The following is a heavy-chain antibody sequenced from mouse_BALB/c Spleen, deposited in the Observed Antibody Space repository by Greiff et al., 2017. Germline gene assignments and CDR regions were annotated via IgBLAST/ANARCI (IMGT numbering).Heavy chain of an antibody. CDR3: ARKGDYDPFAY. CDR2: INPSSGYT. J-gene: IGHJ3*01. Sequence: VQLQQSGADLVRPGASVKMSCKASGYTFTSYTMHWVKQRPGQGLEWIGYINPSSGYTEYNQKFKDKTTLTADKSSSTAYMQLSSLTSEDSEVSYCARKGDYDPFAYWGQGTLVTVSA. CDR1: GYTFTSYT. D-gene: IGHD2-4*01. V-gene: IGHV1-4*02.